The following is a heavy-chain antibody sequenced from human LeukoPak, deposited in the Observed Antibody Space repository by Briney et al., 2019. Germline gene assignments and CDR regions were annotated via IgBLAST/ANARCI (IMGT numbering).Heavy chain of an antibody. J-gene: IGHJ4*02. CDR2: ISSTGGTT. CDR1: GITFSSYG. CDR3: SRATSYDIFTGYSDY. D-gene: IGHD3-9*01. V-gene: IGHV3-23*01. Sequence: GGTLTLSCVASGITFSSYGMSWLRQAPGKGLEWVASISSTGGTTYYAQSLKGRFTISNDTSKDTLYMQLNSLRAEDTAVYYCSRATSYDIFTGYSDYWGQGTLVTVSS.